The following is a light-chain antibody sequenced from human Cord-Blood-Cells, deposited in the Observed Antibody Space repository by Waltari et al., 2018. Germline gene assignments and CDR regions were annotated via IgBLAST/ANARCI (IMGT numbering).Light chain of an antibody. CDR1: SSDVGRYKL. Sequence: QAGLTQPGFVVGAPGPSVPISCTGNSSDVGRYKLVPWYQQHPGKVPKLMIYEGSKRPSEVSNHFSGSKSGNTASLTISGLQAEDEADYYCCSYAGSSTVFGGGTTLTVL. CDR2: EGS. V-gene: IGLV2-23*01. J-gene: IGLJ3*02. CDR3: CSYAGSSTV.